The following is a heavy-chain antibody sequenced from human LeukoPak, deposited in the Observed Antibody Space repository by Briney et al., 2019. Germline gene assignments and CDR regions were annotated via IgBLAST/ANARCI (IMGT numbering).Heavy chain of an antibody. D-gene: IGHD7-27*01. J-gene: IGHJ5*02. Sequence: SETLSLTCTVSGGSISSDNYYWSWIRQPPGKGLEWIGYIYYSGSTYYNPSLKSRVTISVDTSKNQFSLKLSSVTAADTAVYYCARERNWGNWFDPWGQGTLVTVSS. CDR2: IYYSGST. CDR3: ARERNWGNWFDP. CDR1: GGSISSDNYY. V-gene: IGHV4-30-4*08.